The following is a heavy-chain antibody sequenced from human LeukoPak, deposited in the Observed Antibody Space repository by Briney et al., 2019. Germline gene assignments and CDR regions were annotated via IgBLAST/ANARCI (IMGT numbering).Heavy chain of an antibody. CDR2: MNPNGGNT. CDR3: ARGLLSYSSSWSYAFDI. V-gene: IGHV1-8*03. J-gene: IGHJ3*02. CDR1: GYTFTSYD. Sequence: ASVKVSCKASGYTFTSYDINWVRQATGQGLEWMGWMNPNGGNTGYAQKSQGRVTITRNTSISTAYMELSSLRSEDTAVYYCARGLLSYSSSWSYAFDIWGQGTMVTVSS. D-gene: IGHD6-13*01.